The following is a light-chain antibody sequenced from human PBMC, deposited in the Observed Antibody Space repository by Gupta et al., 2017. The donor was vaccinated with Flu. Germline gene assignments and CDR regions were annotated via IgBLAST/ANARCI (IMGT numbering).Light chain of an antibody. Sequence: SSVLPQPPSVSVAPGPTARSTCGGSHIGSKSVQWCQQKPGHAPVLVVYDDRDRPSGIPERFSGSNSGNTATLTISRVEAGDEADYYCQVWDSSSNHRVFGGGTKLTVL. CDR2: DDR. CDR1: HIGSKS. V-gene: IGLV3-21*02. J-gene: IGLJ3*02. CDR3: QVWDSSSNHRV.